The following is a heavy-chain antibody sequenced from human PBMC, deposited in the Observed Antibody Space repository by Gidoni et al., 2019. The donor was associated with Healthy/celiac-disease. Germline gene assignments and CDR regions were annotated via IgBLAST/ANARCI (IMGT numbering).Heavy chain of an antibody. CDR2: ISSSSSYI. J-gene: IGHJ6*02. CDR1: GFTFSSYS. V-gene: IGHV3-21*01. D-gene: IGHD3-10*01. CDR3: ASKFGRGYYYGMDV. Sequence: EVQLVESGGGLVKPGGSLRLSCAASGFTFSSYSMNWVRQAPGKGLEWVSSISSSSSYIYYADSVKGRFTISRDNANNSLYLQMNSLRAEDTAVYYCASKFGRGYYYGMDVWGQGTTVTVSS.